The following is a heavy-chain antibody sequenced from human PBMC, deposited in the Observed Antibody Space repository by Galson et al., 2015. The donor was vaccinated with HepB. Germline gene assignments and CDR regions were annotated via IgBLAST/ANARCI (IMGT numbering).Heavy chain of an antibody. D-gene: IGHD2-2*01. CDR3: ARASSTSSTYYYYYYMDV. CDR2: IWYDGSNK. V-gene: IGHV3-33*01. CDR1: GFTFSSYG. J-gene: IGHJ6*03. Sequence: SLRLSCAASGFTFSSYGMHWVRQAPGKGLEWVAVIWYDGSNKYYADSVKGRFTISRDNSKNTLYLQMNSLRAEDTAVYYCARASSTSSTYYYYYYMDVWGKGTTVTVSS.